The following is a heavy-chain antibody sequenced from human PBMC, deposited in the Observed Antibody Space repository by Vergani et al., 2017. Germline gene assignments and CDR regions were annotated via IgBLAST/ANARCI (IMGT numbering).Heavy chain of an antibody. CDR1: GYTFTGYY. J-gene: IGHJ6*03. CDR3: ARNLDYYDFWSGYYRDYYYYYMDV. V-gene: IGHV1-2*02. CDR2: INPNSGGT. D-gene: IGHD3-3*01. Sequence: QVQLVQSGAEVKKPGASVKVSCKASGYTFTGYYMHWVRQAPGQGLEWMGWINPNSGGTNYAQKVQGRVTMTRDTSISTAYMELSRLRSDDTAVYYCARNLDYYDFWSGYYRDYYYYYMDVWGKGTTVTVSS.